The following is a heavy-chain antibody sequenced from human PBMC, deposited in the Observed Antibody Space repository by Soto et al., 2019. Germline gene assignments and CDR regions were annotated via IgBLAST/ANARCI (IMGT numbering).Heavy chain of an antibody. CDR1: EYTFTNYY. V-gene: IGHV1-46*03. CDR2: INPSGGST. CDR3: ASRFGDFGVY. J-gene: IGHJ4*02. D-gene: IGHD3-10*01. Sequence: QVQLVQSGAEVKKPGASVKVSCKASEYTFTNYYMHWVRQAPGQGLEWMGIINPSGGSTIYAQQFQGRVSMTRHTSTSIVHMELSSLRSEDTAVYYCASRFGDFGVYWGQGTLVTVSS.